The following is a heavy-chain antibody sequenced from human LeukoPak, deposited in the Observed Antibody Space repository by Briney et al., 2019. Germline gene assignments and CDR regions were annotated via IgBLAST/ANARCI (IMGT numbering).Heavy chain of an antibody. CDR3: AKVGNYYDSSGYYSFDY. CDR2: ISGSGGST. D-gene: IGHD3-22*01. CDR1: GFTFSSYA. Sequence: GGSLRLSCAASGFTFSSYAMSWVRQAPGKGLEWVSAISGSGGSTYYADSVKGRFTISRDNSKNTLYLQMNSLRAEDTAVYYCAKVGNYYDSSGYYSFDYWGQGTLVTVSS. J-gene: IGHJ4*02. V-gene: IGHV3-23*01.